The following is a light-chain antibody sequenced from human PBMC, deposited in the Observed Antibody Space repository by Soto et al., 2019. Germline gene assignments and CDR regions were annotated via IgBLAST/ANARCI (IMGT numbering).Light chain of an antibody. CDR1: QSVSSNY. V-gene: IGKV3-20*01. CDR2: GAS. J-gene: IGKJ1*01. CDR3: QQFGTSPKS. Sequence: EIVLTQSPGTLSLSSGERATLSCRASQSVSSNYLAWYQQKPGQAPRLLIYGASSRATGIPDRFSGSGSGTDFTLTISRLEPEDFAVYYCQQFGTSPKSFGQGTKVDNK.